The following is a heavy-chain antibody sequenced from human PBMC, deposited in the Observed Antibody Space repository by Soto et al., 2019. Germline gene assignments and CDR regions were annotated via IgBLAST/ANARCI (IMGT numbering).Heavy chain of an antibody. CDR3: ARAGSGTYFVYHYGMDV. Sequence: GGSLRLPCAASGFTVSNNYMSWVRQAPGKGLEWVSVIYSGGGTYYADSVKGRFTISRDNSRNTLYLQLNSLRAEDTAVYYCARAGSGTYFVYHYGMDVWGQGTTVTVSS. D-gene: IGHD3-10*01. CDR2: IYSGGGT. V-gene: IGHV3-53*01. CDR1: GFTVSNNY. J-gene: IGHJ6*02.